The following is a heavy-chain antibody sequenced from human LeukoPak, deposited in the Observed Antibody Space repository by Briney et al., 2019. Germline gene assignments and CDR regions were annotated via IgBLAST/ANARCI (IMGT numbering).Heavy chain of an antibody. CDR3: ARGRPTTVVTLHYFDY. V-gene: IGHV4-39*07. D-gene: IGHD4-23*01. CDR1: GCSINSSSYY. J-gene: IGHJ4*02. Sequence: SETLSLTCTVSGCSINSSSYYWGWIRQPPGKGLEWIGSIYYSGSTYYNPSLKSRVTISVDTSKIQFSLKLSSVTAADTAVYYCARGRPTTVVTLHYFDYWGQGTLVTVSS. CDR2: IYYSGST.